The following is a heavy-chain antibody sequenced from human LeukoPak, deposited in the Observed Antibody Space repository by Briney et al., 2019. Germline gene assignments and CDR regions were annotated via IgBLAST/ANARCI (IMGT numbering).Heavy chain of an antibody. CDR3: ASSGSYRFDY. CDR2: ITASGTAM. CDR1: GFTFSSYS. D-gene: IGHD1-26*01. V-gene: IGHV3-48*02. J-gene: IGHJ4*02. Sequence: GGSLRLSCAASGFTFSSYSMDWVRQAPGKGLEWVSHITASGTAMFYADSVKGRFTISRDNAKNSLYLQMNSLRDEDTAVYYCASSGSYRFDYWGQGTLVAVSS.